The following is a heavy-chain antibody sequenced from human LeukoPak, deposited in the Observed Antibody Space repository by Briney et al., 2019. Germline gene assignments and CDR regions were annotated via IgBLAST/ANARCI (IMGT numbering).Heavy chain of an antibody. Sequence: GGSLRLSCAASGFTFDDYAMHWVRQAPGKGLEWISGISWNSGSIGYADSVKGRFTISRDNAKNSLYLQMNSLRAEDTALYCCAKGALLEYSSSSGPDYWGQGTLVTVSS. V-gene: IGHV3-9*01. CDR1: GFTFDDYA. CDR3: AKGALLEYSSSSGPDY. CDR2: ISWNSGSI. J-gene: IGHJ4*02. D-gene: IGHD6-6*01.